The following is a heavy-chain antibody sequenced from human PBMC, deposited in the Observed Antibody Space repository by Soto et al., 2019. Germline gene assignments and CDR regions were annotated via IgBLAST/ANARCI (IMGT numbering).Heavy chain of an antibody. CDR3: ARDRKGCSSTSCYPTPLDV. CDR1: GGTFSSYA. J-gene: IGHJ6*02. CDR2: IIPIFGTA. Sequence: SVKVSCKASGGTFSSYAISWVRQAPGQGLEWMGGIIPIFGTANYAQKFQGRVTITADESTSTAYMELSSLRSEDTAVHYCARDRKGCSSTSCYPTPLDVWGQGTTVTVSS. V-gene: IGHV1-69*13. D-gene: IGHD2-2*01.